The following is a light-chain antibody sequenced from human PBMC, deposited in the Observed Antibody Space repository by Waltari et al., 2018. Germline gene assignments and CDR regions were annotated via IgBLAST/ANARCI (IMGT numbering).Light chain of an antibody. CDR1: GSNIGAGYD. J-gene: IGLJ2*01. Sequence: QSVLTQPPSVSGAPGQRVTISCTGSGSNIGAGYDTHWYHQLPGKAPRLLIYGVNTRPVGVPDRFVGSQSGTSASLAIAGLQPEDEGDYYCQSFDTSLSVVFGGGTKLTVL. CDR2: GVN. V-gene: IGLV1-40*01. CDR3: QSFDTSLSVV.